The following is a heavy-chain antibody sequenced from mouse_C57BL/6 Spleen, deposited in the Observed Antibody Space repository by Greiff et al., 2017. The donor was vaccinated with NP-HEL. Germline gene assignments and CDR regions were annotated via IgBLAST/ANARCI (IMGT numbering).Heavy chain of an antibody. CDR2: INPYNGGT. D-gene: IGHD1-1*01. J-gene: IGHJ2*01. CDR1: GYTFTDYY. Sequence: EVQLQQSGPVLVKPGASVKMSCKASGYTFTDYYMNWVKQSHGKSLEWIGVINPYNGGTSYNQKFKGKATLTVDTSSSTAYMELNSLTSEDSAVYYCARGFYYYGSRGYWGQGTTLTVSS. V-gene: IGHV1-19*01. CDR3: ARGFYYYGSRGY.